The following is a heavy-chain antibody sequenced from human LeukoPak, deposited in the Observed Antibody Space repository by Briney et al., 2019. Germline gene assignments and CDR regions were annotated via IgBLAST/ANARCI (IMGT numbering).Heavy chain of an antibody. V-gene: IGHV3-30*02. CDR2: IRYDGSNK. J-gene: IGHJ4*02. Sequence: PGGSLRLSCAASGFTFSSYGMHWVRQAPGKGLEWVAFIRYDGSNKYYADSVKGRFTISRDNSKNTLYLQMNSLRAEDTAVYYCAGFVISPLGYWGQGTLVTVSS. D-gene: IGHD3-10*01. CDR1: GFTFSSYG. CDR3: AGFVISPLGY.